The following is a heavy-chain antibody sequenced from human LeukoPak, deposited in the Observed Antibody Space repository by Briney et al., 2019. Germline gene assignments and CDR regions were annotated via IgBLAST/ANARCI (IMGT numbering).Heavy chain of an antibody. CDR2: LNWNGNST. D-gene: IGHD4/OR15-4a*01. V-gene: IGHV3-20*04. CDR1: GFTFENFG. J-gene: IGHJ4*02. CDR3: ARGVWSYYYYFDY. Sequence: GGSLRLYCAGSGFTFENFGMAWVRQSPGKGLEWVAGLNWNGNSTGYVDSVKGRFTISRDNAKNSLYLQMNSLRAEDTAVYYCARGVWSYYYYFDYWGQGTLVTVSS.